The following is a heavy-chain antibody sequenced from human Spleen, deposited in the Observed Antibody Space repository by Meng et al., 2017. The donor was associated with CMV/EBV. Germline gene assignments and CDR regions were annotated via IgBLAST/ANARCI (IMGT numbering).Heavy chain of an antibody. D-gene: IGHD2-2*01. V-gene: IGHV1-2*02. Sequence: ASVKVSCKASGYTFTGYYMHWVRQAPGQGLEWMGWINPNSGGTNYAQKFQGRVTMTRDTSISTAYMELSRLRSDDTAVYYCARDIVVVPAPPRPYYYCGMDVWGQGATVTVSS. CDR2: INPNSGGT. CDR3: ARDIVVVPAPPRPYYYCGMDV. CDR1: GYTFTGYY. J-gene: IGHJ6*02.